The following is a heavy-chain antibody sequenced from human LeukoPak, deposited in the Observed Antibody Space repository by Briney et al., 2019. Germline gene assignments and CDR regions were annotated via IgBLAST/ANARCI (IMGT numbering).Heavy chain of an antibody. CDR3: AKASYYDSSGSFYFDY. CDR2: ISGSGDNT. CDR1: GFTFSSYA. D-gene: IGHD3-22*01. V-gene: IGHV3-23*01. J-gene: IGHJ4*02. Sequence: HPGGSLRLSCAASGFTFSSYAMSWVRQAPGKGLEWVSGISGSGDNTYYADSVKGRFTISRDNSKNTLYVQVNSLGTEDTAAYYCAKASYYDSSGSFYFDYWGQGTLVTVSS.